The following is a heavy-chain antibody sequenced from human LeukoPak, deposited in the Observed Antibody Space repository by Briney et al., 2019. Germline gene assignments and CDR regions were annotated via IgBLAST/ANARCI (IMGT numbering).Heavy chain of an antibody. V-gene: IGHV3-74*01. D-gene: IGHD1-26*01. CDR1: GFTFSAYW. Sequence: GGSLRLSCAASGFTFSAYWMHWVRQAPGKGLVWVSRINTDGSSPTYAASVKGRFTISRDNSKNTLYLQMNSLRAEDTAIYYCARDLNNGSYHWFDPWGQGTLVTVSS. CDR3: ARDLNNGSYHWFDP. J-gene: IGHJ5*02. CDR2: INTDGSSP.